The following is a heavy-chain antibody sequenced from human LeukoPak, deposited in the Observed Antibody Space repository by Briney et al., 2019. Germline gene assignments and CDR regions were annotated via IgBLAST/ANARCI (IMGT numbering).Heavy chain of an antibody. V-gene: IGHV4-4*07. Sequence: PSETLSLTCTVSGGSISSYYWSWIRQPAGKGLEWIGRNYSSGTTTYNPSLKSRVTMSVDTAKNQVSLRLSSVTAADTAVYYCARDSGTTGEVKFDPWGQGSLVTVSS. CDR3: ARDSGTTGEVKFDP. CDR2: NYSSGTT. CDR1: GGSISSYY. D-gene: IGHD3-10*01. J-gene: IGHJ5*02.